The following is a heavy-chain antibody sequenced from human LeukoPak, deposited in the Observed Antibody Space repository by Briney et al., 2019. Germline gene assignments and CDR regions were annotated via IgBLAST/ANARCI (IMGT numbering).Heavy chain of an antibody. CDR3: AKRGSGSTWNTVDY. D-gene: IGHD1/OR15-1a*01. CDR1: GFSYTTLA. V-gene: IGHV3-23*01. J-gene: IGHJ4*02. Sequence: GGSQRLPCGASGFSYTTLAVRGAPESREKGLECVSPISASSGGTYYADSVKGRFTISRDNSKNTLYLQMNSLRPEDTAVYCCAKRGSGSTWNTVDYWGEGTLVTVS. CDR2: ISASSGGT.